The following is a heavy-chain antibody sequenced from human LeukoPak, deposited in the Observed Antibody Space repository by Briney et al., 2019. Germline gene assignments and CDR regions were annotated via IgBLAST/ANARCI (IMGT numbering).Heavy chain of an antibody. CDR2: ISGSGGST. Sequence: GGSLRLSCAASGFTFSSYAMSWVRQAPGKGLEWVSAISGSGGSTYYADSVKGRFTISRDNSKNTLYLQMNSLRAEDTAVYYCAKDGDSSGWHYYYYYYYMDVWGKGTTVTVSS. CDR1: GFTFSSYA. J-gene: IGHJ6*03. V-gene: IGHV3-23*01. CDR3: AKDGDSSGWHYYYYYYYMDV. D-gene: IGHD6-19*01.